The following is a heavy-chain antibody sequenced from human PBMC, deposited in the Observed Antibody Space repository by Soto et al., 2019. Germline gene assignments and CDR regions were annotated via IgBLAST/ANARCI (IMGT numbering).Heavy chain of an antibody. Sequence: ASVKVSCKASGYTFSSHAMHWVRQAPGQRLEWMGWINAGNGNTKYSQNFQGRVAITRDTSASTAYMELRSLRSEDTAVYYCARDGARITVFGVVYYFDYWGQGTLVTVSS. D-gene: IGHD3-3*01. CDR1: GYTFSSHA. V-gene: IGHV1-3*01. CDR2: INAGNGNT. J-gene: IGHJ4*02. CDR3: ARDGARITVFGVVYYFDY.